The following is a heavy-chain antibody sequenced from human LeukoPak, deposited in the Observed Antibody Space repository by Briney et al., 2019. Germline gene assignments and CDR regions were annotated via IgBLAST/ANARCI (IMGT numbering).Heavy chain of an antibody. D-gene: IGHD6-19*01. J-gene: IGHJ4*02. CDR1: GGSISSYY. Sequence: KPSETLSLTCTVSGGSISSYYWSWIRQPPGKGLEWIGNIYYSGTTNYNPSLKSRVTISVGTSKIQYSLKLSSVTAADTAVYYCALRDISSGWYYFDYWGQGTLVTVSS. CDR3: ALRDISSGWYYFDY. V-gene: IGHV4-59*01. CDR2: IYYSGTT.